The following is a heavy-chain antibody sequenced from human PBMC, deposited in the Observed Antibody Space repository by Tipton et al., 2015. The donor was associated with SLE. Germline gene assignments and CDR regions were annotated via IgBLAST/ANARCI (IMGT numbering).Heavy chain of an antibody. Sequence: SLRLSCVASGFTFSGAWMSWVREAPGKGLEWIGRIKHMAEGGTIEYAAPVKGRFTISRDNAKNSLYLQMNSLRAEDTALYYCAKHLSEGWSSYAFDAFDLWGQGTMVTVSS. V-gene: IGHV3-15*05. D-gene: IGHD2-15*01. J-gene: IGHJ3*01. CDR1: GFTFSGAW. CDR3: AKHLSEGWSSYAFDAFDL. CDR2: IKHMAEGGTI.